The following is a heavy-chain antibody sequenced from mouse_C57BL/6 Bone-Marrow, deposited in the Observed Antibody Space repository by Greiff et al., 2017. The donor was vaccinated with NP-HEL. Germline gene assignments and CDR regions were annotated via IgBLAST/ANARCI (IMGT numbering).Heavy chain of an antibody. CDR2: ISNGGGSP. D-gene: IGHD1-1*02. Sequence: EVQLVESGGGLVQPGGSLKLSCAASGFTFSDYYMYWVRQTPEKRLEWVAYISNGGGSPYYPDTVKGRFTLSRDKAKNTLYLKMSRLKSGDTAMYYCARGGWLGAYWGQGTLVTVSA. CDR1: GFTFSDYY. CDR3: ARGGWLGAY. J-gene: IGHJ3*01. V-gene: IGHV5-12*01.